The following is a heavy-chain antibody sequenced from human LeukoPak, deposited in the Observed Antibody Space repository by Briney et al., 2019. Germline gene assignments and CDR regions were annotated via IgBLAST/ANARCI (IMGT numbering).Heavy chain of an antibody. D-gene: IGHD6-19*01. Sequence: PSETLSLTCTVSGGSISSYYWSWIRQPPGKGLEWIGYIYYSGSTNYNPSLKSRVTISVDTSKNQFSLKLSSVTAADTAVYYCAREAAVAGTDDYFDYWGQGTLVTVS. CDR3: AREAAVAGTDDYFDY. CDR2: IYYSGST. V-gene: IGHV4-59*01. CDR1: GGSISSYY. J-gene: IGHJ4*02.